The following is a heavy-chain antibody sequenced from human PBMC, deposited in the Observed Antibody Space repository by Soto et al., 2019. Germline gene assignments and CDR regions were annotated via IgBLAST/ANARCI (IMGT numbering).Heavy chain of an antibody. CDR2: ISGSGGST. CDR1: GFTFSSYA. V-gene: IGHV3-23*01. CDR3: AKDSIYCSGGSCYLVPFDY. J-gene: IGHJ4*02. Sequence: EVQLLESGGGLVQPGGSLRLSCAASGFTFSSYAMSWVRQAPGKRLEWVSAISGSGGSTYYADSVKGRFTISRDNSKNPLYLQMNSLRAEDTAVYYCAKDSIYCSGGSCYLVPFDYWGQGTLVTVSS. D-gene: IGHD2-15*01.